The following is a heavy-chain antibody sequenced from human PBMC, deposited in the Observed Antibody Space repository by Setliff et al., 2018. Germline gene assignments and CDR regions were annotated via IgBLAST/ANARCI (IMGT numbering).Heavy chain of an antibody. CDR1: GYSISSGYI. Sequence: PSETLSLTCTVSGYSISSGYIWGWIRQPPGKGLEWVGNIGHTGSINYNPSLKSRLTISRDTSKNQVSLKLNSVTATDTALYFCAREGGIRGFGGFDIWGQGTLVTVSS. CDR2: IGHTGSI. V-gene: IGHV4-38-2*02. CDR3: AREGGIRGFGGFDI. D-gene: IGHD3-10*01. J-gene: IGHJ4*02.